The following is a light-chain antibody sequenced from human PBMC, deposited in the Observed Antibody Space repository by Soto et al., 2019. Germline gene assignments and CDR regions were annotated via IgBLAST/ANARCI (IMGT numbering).Light chain of an antibody. V-gene: IGLV2-8*01. J-gene: IGLJ1*01. Sequence: QSVLTQPPSASGSPGQSVTMSCTGSSGDVGTYALVSWYQQHPGKAPKLMIYGVHKRPSGVPDRFSGSQSGNTASLTVSGLQAEDEADYFYSSYAGNNNYVFGTGTKVTVL. CDR1: SGDVGTYAL. CDR3: SSYAGNNNYV. CDR2: GVH.